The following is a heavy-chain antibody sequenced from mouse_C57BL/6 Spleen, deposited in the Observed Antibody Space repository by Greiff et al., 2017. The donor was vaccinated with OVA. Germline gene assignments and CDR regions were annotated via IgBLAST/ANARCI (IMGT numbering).Heavy chain of an antibody. D-gene: IGHD1-1*01. CDR2: IDPSDSYT. CDR3: ARSNYGSSYFDV. J-gene: IGHJ1*03. Sequence: QVQLQQPGAELVKPGASVKLSCKASGYTFTSYWMQWVKQRPGQGLEWIGEIDPSDSYTNYNQKFKGKATLTVDTSSSTAYMQLSSLTSEDSAVYYCARSNYGSSYFDVWGTGTTVTVSS. V-gene: IGHV1-50*01. CDR1: GYTFTSYW.